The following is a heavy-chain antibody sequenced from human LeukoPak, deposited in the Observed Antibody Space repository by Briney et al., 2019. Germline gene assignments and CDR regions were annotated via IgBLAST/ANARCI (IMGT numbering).Heavy chain of an antibody. CDR2: INWNGGST. D-gene: IGHD5-18*01. Sequence: GGSLRLSCAASGFTFDDYGMSWVRQAPGKGLEWVSGINWNGGSTGYADSVKGRFTISRDNAKNSLYLQMNSLRAEDTALYYCARGYRGTAMVIDIYYYYYMDVWGKGTTVTVSS. CDR1: GFTFDDYG. V-gene: IGHV3-20*04. J-gene: IGHJ6*03. CDR3: ARGYRGTAMVIDIYYYYYMDV.